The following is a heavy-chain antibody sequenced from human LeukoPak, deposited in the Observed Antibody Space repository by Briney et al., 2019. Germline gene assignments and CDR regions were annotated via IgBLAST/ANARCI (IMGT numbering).Heavy chain of an antibody. CDR3: ARSYSNHLFGMDV. J-gene: IGHJ6*02. CDR1: GFTVSSYY. V-gene: IGHV3-66*01. D-gene: IGHD4-11*01. CDR2: MYSGGST. Sequence: GGSLRLSCAASGFTVSSYYMTWVRQAPGKGLEWVSVMYSGGSTYYADSVKGRVAISRDNSQITVFLQMNSVRVEDTAVYYCARSYSNHLFGMDVWGQGTAVTVSS.